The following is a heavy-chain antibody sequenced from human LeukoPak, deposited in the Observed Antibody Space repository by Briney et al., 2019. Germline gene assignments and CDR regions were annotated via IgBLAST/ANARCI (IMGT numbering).Heavy chain of an antibody. D-gene: IGHD6-6*01. J-gene: IGHJ3*02. CDR2: VRYDETTK. CDR1: GFTFSNYG. Sequence: QPGGSLRLSCTASGFTFSNYGMHWVRQAPGKGLEWVAFVRYDETTKLYADSVKGRFSISRDNSKNTLYLQMNSLRAEDTAVYYCAKDLCIAARIAGCAFDIWGQGTMVTVSS. V-gene: IGHV3-30*02. CDR3: AKDLCIAARIAGCAFDI.